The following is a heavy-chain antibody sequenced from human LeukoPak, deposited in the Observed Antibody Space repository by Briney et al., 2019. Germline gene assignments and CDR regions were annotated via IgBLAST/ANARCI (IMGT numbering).Heavy chain of an antibody. Sequence: ASVKVSCKASGYTFTGYYMHWVRQAPGQGLEWMGWINPNSGGTNYAQKFQGWVTMTRDTSISTAYMELSRLRSDDTAVYYCARGRGDGGSSWPTPYYFDYWGQGTLVTVSS. D-gene: IGHD6-13*01. CDR2: INPNSGGT. CDR1: GYTFTGYY. CDR3: ARGRGDGGSSWPTPYYFDY. J-gene: IGHJ4*02. V-gene: IGHV1-2*04.